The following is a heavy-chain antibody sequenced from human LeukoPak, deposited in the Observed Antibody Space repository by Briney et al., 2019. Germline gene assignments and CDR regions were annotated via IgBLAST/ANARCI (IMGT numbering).Heavy chain of an antibody. CDR2: ISYDGSNK. V-gene: IGHV3-30*04. J-gene: IGHJ4*02. Sequence: GGSLRLSCAASGFTFSSYAMHWVRQAPGKGLEWVAVISYDGSNKYYADSVKGRFTISRDNSKNTLYLQMNSLRAEDTAVYYYASGYSYPYYFDYWGQGTLVTVSS. D-gene: IGHD5-18*01. CDR1: GFTFSSYA. CDR3: ASGYSYPYYFDY.